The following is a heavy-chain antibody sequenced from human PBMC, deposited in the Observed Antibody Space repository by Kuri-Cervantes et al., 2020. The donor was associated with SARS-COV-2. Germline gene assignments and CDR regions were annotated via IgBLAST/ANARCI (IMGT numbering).Heavy chain of an antibody. D-gene: IGHD5-24*01. CDR1: GYTFSTYP. J-gene: IGHJ4*02. Sequence: SVKVSCKASGYTFSTYPLHWVRQAPGQGLEWMGGIIPIFGTVNYAQKFQGRVTITADESTSTAYMELSSLRSEDTAVYYCARGVEMATINVPFDYWGQGTLVTVSS. V-gene: IGHV1-69*13. CDR3: ARGVEMATINVPFDY. CDR2: IIPIFGTV.